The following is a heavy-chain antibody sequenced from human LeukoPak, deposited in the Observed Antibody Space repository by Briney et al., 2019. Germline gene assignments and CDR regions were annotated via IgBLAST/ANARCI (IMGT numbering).Heavy chain of an antibody. CDR2: IYSSGST. D-gene: IGHD2-2*01. CDR3: ARRSSIENFYDY. Sequence: SETLSLTCTVSGGSISTYYWSWLRQPAGKGLEWIGHIYSSGSTNYNPSLKSRVTMSVDTSKNQFSLKVSSVTVADTAVYYCARRSSIENFYDYWGQGTLVPVSS. CDR1: GGSISTYY. V-gene: IGHV4-4*07. J-gene: IGHJ4*02.